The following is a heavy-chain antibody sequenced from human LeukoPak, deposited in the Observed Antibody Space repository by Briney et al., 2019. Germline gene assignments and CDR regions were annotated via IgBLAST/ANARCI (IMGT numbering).Heavy chain of an antibody. D-gene: IGHD3-22*01. V-gene: IGHV3-7*01. CDR3: ARVAFDDAWGSSGYPTTGFDY. J-gene: IGHJ4*02. CDR2: IKQDGSEK. CDR1: GFTFSSYW. Sequence: GGSLRLSCAASGFTFSSYWMSWVRQAPGKGLEWVANIKQDGSEKYYVDSVKGRFTISRDNAKNSLYLQMNSLRAEDTAVYYCARVAFDDAWGSSGYPTTGFDYWGQGTLVTVSS.